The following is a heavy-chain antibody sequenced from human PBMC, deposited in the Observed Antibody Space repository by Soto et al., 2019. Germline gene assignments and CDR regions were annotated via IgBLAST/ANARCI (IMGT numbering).Heavy chain of an antibody. CDR2: IKSKTDGGTT. CDR3: TTGKATSQYYYYYYGMDV. V-gene: IGHV3-15*01. Sequence: SGGSLRLSCTASGFTFGDYAMSWVRQAPGKGLEWVGRIKSKTDGGTTDYAAPVKGRFTISRDDSKNTLYLQMNSLKTEDTAVYYCTTGKATSQYYYYYYGMDVWGQGTTVTVSS. D-gene: IGHD2-2*01. J-gene: IGHJ6*02. CDR1: GFTFGDYA.